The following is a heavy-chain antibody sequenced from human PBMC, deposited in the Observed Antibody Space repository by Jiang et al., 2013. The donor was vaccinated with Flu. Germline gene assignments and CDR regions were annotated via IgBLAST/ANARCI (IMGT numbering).Heavy chain of an antibody. V-gene: IGHV5-51*01. CDR2: IYPGDSDT. CDR1: GYSFTSYW. J-gene: IGHJ6*02. D-gene: IGHD2-15*01. Sequence: SLKISCKGSGYSFTSYWIGWVRQMPGKGLEWMGIIYPGDSDTRYSPSFQGQVTISADKSISTAYLQWSSLKASDTAMYYCARTDCSGGSCYSSYYYGMDVWGQGTTVTVSS. CDR3: ARTDCSGGSCYSSYYYGMDV.